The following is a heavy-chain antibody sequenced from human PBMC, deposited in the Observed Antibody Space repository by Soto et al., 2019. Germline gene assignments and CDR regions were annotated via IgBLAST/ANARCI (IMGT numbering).Heavy chain of an antibody. J-gene: IGHJ6*02. CDR2: INPNSGGT. D-gene: IGHD2-2*01. CDR3: ARDRSAYYYYGMDV. V-gene: IGHV1-2*04. CDR1: GYTFTGYY. Sequence: GASVKVSCKASGYTFTGYYMHWVRQAPGQGLEWMGWINPNSGGTNYAQKFQGWVTMTRDTSISTAYMELSRLRSDDTAVYYCARDRSAYYYYGMDVWGQGTTVTVSS.